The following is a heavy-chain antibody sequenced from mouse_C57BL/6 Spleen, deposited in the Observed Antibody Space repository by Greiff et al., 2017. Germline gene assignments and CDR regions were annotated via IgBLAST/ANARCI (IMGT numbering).Heavy chain of an antibody. V-gene: IGHV14-4*01. D-gene: IGHD3-2*02. CDR2: IDPENGDT. CDR3: TTGGTAQAPFDY. CDR1: GFNIKDDY. J-gene: IGHJ2*01. Sequence: EVQLQQSGAELVRPGASVKLSCTASGFNIKDDYMHWVKQRPEQGLEWIGWIDPENGDTEYASKFQGKATITADPSSNTAYLQLSSLTSEDTAVYYCTTGGTAQAPFDYWGQGTTLTVSS.